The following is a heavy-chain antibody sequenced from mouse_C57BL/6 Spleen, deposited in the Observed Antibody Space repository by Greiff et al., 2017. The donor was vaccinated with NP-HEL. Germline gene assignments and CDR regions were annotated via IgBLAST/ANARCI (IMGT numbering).Heavy chain of an antibody. V-gene: IGHV1-82*01. J-gene: IGHJ4*01. D-gene: IGHD2-3*01. CDR3: ARGGDGSNYAMDY. Sequence: VQLVESGPELVKPGASVKISCKASGYAFSSSWMNWVKQRPGKGLEWIGRIYPGDGDTNYNGKFKGKATLTADKSSSTAYMQLSSLTSEDSAVYFCARGGDGSNYAMDYWGQGTSVTVSS. CDR2: IYPGDGDT. CDR1: GYAFSSSW.